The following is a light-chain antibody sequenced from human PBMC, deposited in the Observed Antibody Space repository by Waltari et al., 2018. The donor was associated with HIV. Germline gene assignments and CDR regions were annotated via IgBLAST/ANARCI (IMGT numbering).Light chain of an antibody. CDR3: QQRSDWLDT. J-gene: IGKJ2*01. CDR1: QSVSSY. V-gene: IGKV3-11*01. CDR2: DAS. Sequence: EIVLTQSPATLSLSPGERATLSCRASQSVSSYLAWYQQKPGQAPRLLIYDASNRASGIPARCSGRGSGTDFTLTISSLEPEDFAVYYCQQRSDWLDTFGQGTKVEI.